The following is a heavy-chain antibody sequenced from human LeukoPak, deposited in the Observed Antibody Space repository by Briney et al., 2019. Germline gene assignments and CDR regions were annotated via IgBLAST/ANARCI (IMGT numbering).Heavy chain of an antibody. V-gene: IGHV4-59*08. D-gene: IGHD2-15*01. CDR1: GGSISSYY. CDR3: ARLNCSGGSCYPYYYYYMDV. Sequence: SETLSLTCTVSGGSISSYYWSWIRPPPGKGLEWIGYMYYSGSTNYNPSLNSRVTISVDTSKNQFSLKLSSVTAADTAVYYCARLNCSGGSCYPYYYYYMDVWGKGTTVTVSS. J-gene: IGHJ6*03. CDR2: MYYSGST.